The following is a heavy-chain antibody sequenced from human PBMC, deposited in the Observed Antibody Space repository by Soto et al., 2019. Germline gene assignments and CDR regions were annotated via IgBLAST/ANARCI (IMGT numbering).Heavy chain of an antibody. D-gene: IGHD2-15*01. CDR2: INPNSGGT. J-gene: IGHJ3*02. CDR1: GYTFTGYY. V-gene: IGHV1-2*04. CDR3: ARSPYCSGGSCPNDAFDI. Sequence: ASVKVSCTASGYTFTGYYMHWVRQAPGQGLEWMGWINPNSGGTNYAQKFQGWVTMTRDTSISTAYMELSRLRSDDTAVYYCARSPYCSGGSCPNDAFDIWGQGTMVTVSS.